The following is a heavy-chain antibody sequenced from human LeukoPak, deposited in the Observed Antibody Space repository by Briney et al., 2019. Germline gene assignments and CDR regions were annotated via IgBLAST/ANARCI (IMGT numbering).Heavy chain of an antibody. J-gene: IGHJ5*02. D-gene: IGHD3-9*01. CDR2: INHSGST. Sequence: SETLSLTCAVYGGSFSGYYWSWIRQPPGKGLEWIGEINHSGSTNYNPSLKSRVAISVDTSKNQFSLKLSSVTAADTAVYYCARASTYYDILTGHNWFDPWGQGTLVTVSS. V-gene: IGHV4-34*01. CDR1: GGSFSGYY. CDR3: ARASTYYDILTGHNWFDP.